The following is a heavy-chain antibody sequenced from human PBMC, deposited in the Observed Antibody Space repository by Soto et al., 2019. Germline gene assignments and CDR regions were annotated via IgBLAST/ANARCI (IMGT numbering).Heavy chain of an antibody. J-gene: IGHJ4*02. CDR2: IIPIFGTA. V-gene: IGHV1-69*13. CDR1: GGTFSSYA. CDR3: ARDPSSSWFPYYFDY. Sequence: RASVKVSCKASGGTFSSYAISWVRQAPGQGLEWMGGIIPIFGTANYAQKFQGRVTITADESTSTAYMELSSLRSEDTAVYYCARDPSSSWFPYYFDYWGQGTLVTVSS. D-gene: IGHD6-13*01.